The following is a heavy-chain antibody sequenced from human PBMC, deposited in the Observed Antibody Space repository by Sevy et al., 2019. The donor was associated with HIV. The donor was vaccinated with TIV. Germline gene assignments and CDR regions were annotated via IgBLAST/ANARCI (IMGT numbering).Heavy chain of an antibody. D-gene: IGHD3-10*01. CDR3: ARAPDSGSYYPFDY. CDR2: IHYSGST. CDR1: GGSISSYY. V-gene: IGHV4-59*13. J-gene: IGHJ4*02. Sequence: SETLSLTCTVSGGSISSYYWSWIRQPPGKGLEWVGSIHYSGSTNYNPSLKSRVTISVDTSKNQLSLKLSSVTAADTAVYYWARAPDSGSYYPFDYWGQGTLVTVSS.